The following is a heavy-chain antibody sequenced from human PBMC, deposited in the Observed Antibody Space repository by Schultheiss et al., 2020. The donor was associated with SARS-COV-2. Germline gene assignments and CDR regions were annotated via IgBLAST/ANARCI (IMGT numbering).Heavy chain of an antibody. D-gene: IGHD1-14*01. Sequence: GGSLRLSCAASGFTFEDIGMSWVRQAPGKGLEWVSAISGSGGSTYYADSVKGRFTISRDNSKNTLYLHMNSLRAEDAAVYYCARDQGRINYFDYWGQGTLVTVSS. CDR1: GFTFEDIG. J-gene: IGHJ4*02. CDR2: ISGSGGST. CDR3: ARDQGRINYFDY. V-gene: IGHV3-23*01.